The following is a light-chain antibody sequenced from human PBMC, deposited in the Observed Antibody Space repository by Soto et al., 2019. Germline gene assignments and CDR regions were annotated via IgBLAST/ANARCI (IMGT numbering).Light chain of an antibody. CDR1: QRVNTN. CDR3: QQYHSWPPIT. CDR2: AAS. Sequence: EVVLTQSXATLSVSQREXXXXXXXAIQRVNTNLAWYKQKTXQAPMLLIYAASTXATGVPSRSSGSGSGKEFTLTISSLQSEDCAVYYCQQYHSWPPITFGGGTKVDIK. J-gene: IGKJ4*01. V-gene: IGKV3-15*01.